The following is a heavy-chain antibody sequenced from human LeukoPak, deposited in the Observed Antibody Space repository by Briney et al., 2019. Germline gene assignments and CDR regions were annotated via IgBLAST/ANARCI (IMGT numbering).Heavy chain of an antibody. V-gene: IGHV4-30-2*01. CDR3: ASGGYSYGFDY. Sequence: PSQTLSLTCAVSGGSISSGGYSWSWIRQPPGKGLEWIGYIYHIGNTYYSPSLKSRVTISVDRSKNQLSLKLSSVTAADTAMYYCASGGYSYGFDYWGQGTLVTVSS. D-gene: IGHD5-18*01. CDR1: GGSISSGGYS. J-gene: IGHJ4*02. CDR2: IYHIGNT.